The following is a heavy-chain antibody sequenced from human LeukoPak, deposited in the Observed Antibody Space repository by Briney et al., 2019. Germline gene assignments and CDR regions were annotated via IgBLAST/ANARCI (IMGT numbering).Heavy chain of an antibody. CDR3: AREDFQFRGKDAFDI. Sequence: GGSLRLSCAASGFTFSSNYMSWVRQAPGKGLEWVSVIYSGGSTYYADSVKGRFTISRDNSKNTQYLQMNSLGAEDKAVYYCAREDFQFRGKDAFDIWGHGTMVTVSS. V-gene: IGHV3-66*01. D-gene: IGHD3-10*01. J-gene: IGHJ3*02. CDR2: IYSGGST. CDR1: GFTFSSNY.